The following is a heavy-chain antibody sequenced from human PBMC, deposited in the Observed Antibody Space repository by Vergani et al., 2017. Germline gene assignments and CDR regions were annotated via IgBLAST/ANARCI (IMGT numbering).Heavy chain of an antibody. D-gene: IGHD3-3*01. J-gene: IGHJ4*02. CDR2: IYSGGST. V-gene: IGHV3-53*05. Sequence: EVQLVETGGGLIQPGGSLRLSCAASGFTVSSNYMSWVRQAPGKGLEWVSVIYSGGSTYYADSVKGRFTISRDNSKNTLYLQMNSLRAEDTAVYYCARQTTSEYDFWSGYEYYFDYWGQGTLVTVSS. CDR1: GFTVSSNY. CDR3: ARQTTSEYDFWSGYEYYFDY.